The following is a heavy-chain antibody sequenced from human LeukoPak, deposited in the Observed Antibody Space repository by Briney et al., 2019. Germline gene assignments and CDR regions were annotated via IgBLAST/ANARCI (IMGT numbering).Heavy chain of an antibody. CDR2: SYSSGST. CDR1: GGSISSGSDY. J-gene: IGHJ4*02. V-gene: IGHV4-61*02. D-gene: IGHD3-22*01. CDR3: ARGSRYSSGYDYIDQ. Sequence: PSETLSLTCTVSGGSISSGSDYCSCIRQPAGKGLEWIGRSYSSGSTNYNPSLKSRVSISVDTSKNQFSLRLSSVTAADTAVYYCARGSRYSSGYDYIDQWGQGTLVTVSS.